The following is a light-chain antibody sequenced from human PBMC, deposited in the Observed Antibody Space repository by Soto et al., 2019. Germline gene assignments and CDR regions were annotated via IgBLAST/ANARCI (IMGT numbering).Light chain of an antibody. CDR2: DVS. CDR3: CSYAGSYVV. J-gene: IGLJ2*01. V-gene: IGLV2-11*01. Sequence: QSALTQPRSVSGSPGPSVTLSCSGTSSDVGGYDYVSWYLQYPGKAPKLMIYDVSKRPSGVPDRFSGSKSGNTASLTISGLQAEDEADYYCCSYAGSYVVFGGGTKLTVL. CDR1: SSDVGGYDY.